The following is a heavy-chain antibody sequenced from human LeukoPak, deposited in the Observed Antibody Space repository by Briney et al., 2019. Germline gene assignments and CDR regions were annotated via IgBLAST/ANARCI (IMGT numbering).Heavy chain of an antibody. CDR3: AKEGYSSSVPNYYFDY. V-gene: IGHV3-30*02. CDR1: GFTFSSYA. CDR2: IRYDGSNK. J-gene: IGHJ4*02. D-gene: IGHD6-13*01. Sequence: GRCLRLSCAASGFTFSSYAMHWVRQAPGKGLEWVAFIRYDGSNKYYADSVKGRFTISRDNSKNTLYLQMNSLRAEDTAVYYCAKEGYSSSVPNYYFDYWGQGTLVTVSS.